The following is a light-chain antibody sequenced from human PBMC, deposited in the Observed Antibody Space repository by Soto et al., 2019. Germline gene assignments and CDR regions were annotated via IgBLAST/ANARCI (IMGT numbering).Light chain of an antibody. CDR1: RSNIGSNF. CDR3: ATWHDNLSGVI. CDR2: SND. V-gene: IGLV1-47*02. Sequence: QSVLTQPPSASGTPGQRVTILCSGSRSNIGSNFVYWYQHLPGTAPKLLIFSNDQRPSGVPDRFSGSRSGTSASLAISGLRSEDEADYYCATWHDNLSGVIFGGGTKLTVL. J-gene: IGLJ2*01.